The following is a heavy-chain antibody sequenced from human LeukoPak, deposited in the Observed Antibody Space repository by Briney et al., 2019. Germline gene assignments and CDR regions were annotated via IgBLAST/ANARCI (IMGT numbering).Heavy chain of an antibody. V-gene: IGHV3-21*01. CDR2: ISSGSGYI. J-gene: IGHJ3*01. Sequence: GGSLRLSCAASGFSFSSYTMNWVRRAPGKGLEWVSSISSGSGYIYYADSVKGRFTISRDNAKNSLYLQMNSLRDEDTAVYYCARPESESSGSLGAFDAWGQGTMVTVSS. CDR1: GFSFSSYT. CDR3: ARPESESSGSLGAFDA. D-gene: IGHD3-22*01.